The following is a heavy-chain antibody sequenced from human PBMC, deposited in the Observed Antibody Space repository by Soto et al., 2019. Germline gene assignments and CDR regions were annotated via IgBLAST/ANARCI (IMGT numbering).Heavy chain of an antibody. D-gene: IGHD6-13*01. J-gene: IGHJ5*02. V-gene: IGHV4-4*01. CDR3: ASSVAAAGPRRGNWFDP. CDR2: IYHSGST. CDR1: GGSISSSNW. Sequence: QVQLQESGPGLVKPSGTLSLTCAVSGGSISSSNWWSWVRQPPGKGLEWIGEIYHSGSTNYNPSLKSRVTISVDKSKNQFSLKLSSVTAADTAVYCCASSVAAAGPRRGNWFDPWGQGTLVTVSS.